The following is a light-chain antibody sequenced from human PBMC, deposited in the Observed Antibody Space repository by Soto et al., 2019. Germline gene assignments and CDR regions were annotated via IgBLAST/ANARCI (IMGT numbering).Light chain of an antibody. CDR2: DAS. V-gene: IGKV1-33*01. J-gene: IGKJ5*01. CDR1: QNINNY. Sequence: DIRMTQSTSSLSASVGDRVTITCQASQNINNYLNWYQQKPGRAPKLLIYDASNLEAGVPSRFRGSGSGTDFTFTISRLQPEDIATYYCQPYENLPTFGQGTRLEIK. CDR3: QPYENLPT.